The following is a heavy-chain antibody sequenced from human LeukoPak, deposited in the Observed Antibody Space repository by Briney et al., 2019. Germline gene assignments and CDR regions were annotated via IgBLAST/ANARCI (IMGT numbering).Heavy chain of an antibody. CDR1: GFTFSSYW. V-gene: IGHV3-74*01. Sequence: GGSLRLSCAVSGFTFSSYWMHWVRQSPGKGLAWVSRITGDGSATDYADSARGRFTVSRDNAKNTLFLHMDSLRVEDTAVYYCARDASPGYFDLWGRGTLVTVSS. CDR2: ITGDGSAT. J-gene: IGHJ2*01. CDR3: ARDASPGYFDL.